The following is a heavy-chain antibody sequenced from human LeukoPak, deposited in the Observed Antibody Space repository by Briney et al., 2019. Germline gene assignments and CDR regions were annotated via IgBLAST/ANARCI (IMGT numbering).Heavy chain of an antibody. J-gene: IGHJ3*02. CDR1: GYTLTELS. Sequence: ASVKVSCKVSGYTLTELSMHWVRQAPGKGLEWMGGFDPEDGETICAQKFQGRVTMTEDTSTDTAYMELSSLRSEDTAVYYCAIDSGSYSRAGRDAFDIWGQGTMVTVSS. CDR3: AIDSGSYSRAGRDAFDI. CDR2: FDPEDGET. D-gene: IGHD1-26*01. V-gene: IGHV1-24*01.